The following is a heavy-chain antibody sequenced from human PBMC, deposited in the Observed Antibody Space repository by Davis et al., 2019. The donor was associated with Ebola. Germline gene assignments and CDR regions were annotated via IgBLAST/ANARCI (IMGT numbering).Heavy chain of an antibody. CDR3: AKTIAAAGTTFDY. V-gene: IGHV3-30*18. J-gene: IGHJ4*02. CDR2: ISYDGSNK. D-gene: IGHD6-13*01. CDR1: GFTFSSYA. Sequence: GGSLRLSCAASGFTFSSYAMSWVRQAPGKGLEWVAVISYDGSNKYYADSVKGRFTISRDNSKNTLYLQMNSLRAEDTAVYYCAKTIAAAGTTFDYWGQGTLVTVSS.